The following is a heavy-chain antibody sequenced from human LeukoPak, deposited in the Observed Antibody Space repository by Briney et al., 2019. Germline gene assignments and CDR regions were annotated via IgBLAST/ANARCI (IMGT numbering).Heavy chain of an antibody. CDR2: MWFDGSNI. CDR1: GFTFSSYG. J-gene: IGHJ4*02. Sequence: GGSLRLSCAASGFTFSSYGMHWVRQAPGKGLEWVAVMWFDGSNIYYADSVKDRFTISRDNPKNTLYLQTNSLRAEDTAVHYCARDYSSSWLRFFDYWGQGTLVTVSS. D-gene: IGHD6-6*01. V-gene: IGHV3-33*01. CDR3: ARDYSSSWLRFFDY.